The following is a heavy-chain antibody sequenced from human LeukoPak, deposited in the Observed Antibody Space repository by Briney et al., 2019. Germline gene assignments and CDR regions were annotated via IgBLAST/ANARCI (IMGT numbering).Heavy chain of an antibody. CDR3: LVRLVAATNDY. CDR2: INPSGGST. J-gene: IGHJ4*02. V-gene: IGHV1-46*01. CDR1: GGTFSSYA. Sequence: GASVKVSCKASGGTFSSYAISWVRQAPGQGLEWMGIINPSGGSTSYAQKFQGRVTMTRDTSTSTVYMELSSLRSEDTAVYYCLVRLVAATNDYWGQGTLVTVSS. D-gene: IGHD2-15*01.